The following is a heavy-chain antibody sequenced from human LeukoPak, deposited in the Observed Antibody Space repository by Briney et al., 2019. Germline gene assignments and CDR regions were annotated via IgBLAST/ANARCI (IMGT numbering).Heavy chain of an antibody. D-gene: IGHD1-26*01. CDR1: GFIFSSFD. Sequence: GGSLRLSCAASGFIFSSFDMNWVRQAPGKGLECVSYISAGSSSIYYADSVKGRFTISRDNSKNTLYLQMNSLRAEDTAVYYCAASGSYGLWGQGTLVTVSS. V-gene: IGHV3-48*01. CDR2: ISAGSSSI. J-gene: IGHJ4*02. CDR3: AASGSYGL.